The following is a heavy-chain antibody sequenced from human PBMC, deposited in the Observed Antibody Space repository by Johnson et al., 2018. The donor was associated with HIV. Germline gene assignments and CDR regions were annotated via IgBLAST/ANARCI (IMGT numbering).Heavy chain of an antibody. CDR1: GFTVSSNY. CDR3: AKDTEGMTTVTTGIRIAFDI. V-gene: IGHV3-53*01. J-gene: IGHJ3*02. D-gene: IGHD4-17*01. CDR2: IYSGGRT. Sequence: EQLVESGGGLIQPGGSLRLSCAASGFTVSSNYMSWVRQAPGKGLEWVSLIYSGGRTYYADSVKGRFTISRDNSKNSLYLQMSSLRAEDTALYYCAKDTEGMTTVTTGIRIAFDIWGQGTMVTVSS.